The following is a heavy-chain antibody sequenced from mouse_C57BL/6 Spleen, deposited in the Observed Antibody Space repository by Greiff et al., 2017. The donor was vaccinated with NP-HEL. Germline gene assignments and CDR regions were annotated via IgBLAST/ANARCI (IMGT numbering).Heavy chain of an antibody. V-gene: IGHV1-82*01. CDR3: ARNDYGDYFDY. Sequence: VQLKESGPELVKPGASVKISCKASGYAFSSSWMNWVKQRPGKGLEWIGRIYPGDGDTNYNGKFKGKATLTADKSSSTAYMQLSSLTSEDSAVYFCARNDYGDYFDYWGQGTTLTVSS. CDR1: GYAFSSSW. D-gene: IGHD2-4*01. CDR2: IYPGDGDT. J-gene: IGHJ2*01.